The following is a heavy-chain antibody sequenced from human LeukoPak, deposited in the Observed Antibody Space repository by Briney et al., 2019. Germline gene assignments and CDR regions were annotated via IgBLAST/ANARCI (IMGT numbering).Heavy chain of an antibody. D-gene: IGHD2-21*01. V-gene: IGHV1-69*13. Sequence: GASVEVSCKASGGTFSSYAISWVRQAPGQGLEWMGGIIPIFGTANYAQKFQGRVTITADESTSTAYMELSSLRSEDTAVYYCARVGYCGGDCYSYYFDYWGQGTLVTVSS. CDR1: GGTFSSYA. CDR2: IIPIFGTA. J-gene: IGHJ4*02. CDR3: ARVGYCGGDCYSYYFDY.